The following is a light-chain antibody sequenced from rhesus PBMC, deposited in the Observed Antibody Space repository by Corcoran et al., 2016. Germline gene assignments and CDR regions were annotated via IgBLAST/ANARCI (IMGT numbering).Light chain of an antibody. CDR3: QQDYSWPLT. CDR2: GAS. V-gene: IGKV3-42*01. J-gene: IGKJ4*01. CDR1: QSVSSS. Sequence: EIVMTQSPATLSLSPGERATLSCRASQSVSSSLAWYQQKPGQAPKLLIFGASSRATGIPDRFSGSGSGTEFTLPISSLVPEDVGVYYCQQDYSWPLTFGGGTKVELK.